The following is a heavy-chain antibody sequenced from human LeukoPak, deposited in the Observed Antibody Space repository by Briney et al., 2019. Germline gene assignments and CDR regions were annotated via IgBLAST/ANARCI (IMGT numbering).Heavy chain of an antibody. CDR1: GFTFSSDG. CDR3: ARSVSSFWSGYHPTDS. Sequence: GRSLRLSCAASGFTFSSDGMHGVRQAPSKGLEWVAVIWYDGSNKYYADSVKGRFTISRDNSKNTLYLQMNSLRAEDTAVYYCARSVSSFWSGYHPTDSWGQGTLVTVSS. J-gene: IGHJ5*01. V-gene: IGHV3-33*01. CDR2: IWYDGSNK. D-gene: IGHD3-3*01.